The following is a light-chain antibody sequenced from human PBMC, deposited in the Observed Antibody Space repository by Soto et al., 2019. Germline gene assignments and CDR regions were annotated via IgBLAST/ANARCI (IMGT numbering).Light chain of an antibody. CDR3: SSYAGSNNVV. J-gene: IGLJ2*01. CDR1: SSDVGGYNY. Sequence: QSALTQPPSASGSPGQSVTISCTGTSSDVGGYNYVSWYQQYPGKAPKLMIFEVSHRPSGVPDRFSGSKSGNTASLTVSGLQTEDEADYYCSSYAGSNNVVFGGGTKLTVL. CDR2: EVS. V-gene: IGLV2-8*01.